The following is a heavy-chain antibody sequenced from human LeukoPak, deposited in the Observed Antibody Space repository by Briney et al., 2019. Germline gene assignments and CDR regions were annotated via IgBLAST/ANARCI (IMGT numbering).Heavy chain of an antibody. CDR3: ISGYEDY. CDR2: VNPNDGFR. V-gene: IGHV1-46*03. J-gene: IGHJ4*02. CDR1: GYTFSSYY. Sequence: GASVKVSCKASGYTFSSYYLHWVRQAPGQGLEWMGIVNPNDGFRTYAQKFQGRVTVTRDTSTSAVYMELSSLRSEDTAVYYCISGYEDYWGQGTLVTVSS. D-gene: IGHD3-22*01.